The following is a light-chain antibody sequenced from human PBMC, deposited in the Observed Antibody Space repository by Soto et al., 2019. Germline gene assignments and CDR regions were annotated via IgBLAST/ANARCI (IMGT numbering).Light chain of an antibody. CDR1: SSDVGGYNY. Sequence: QSALTQPDSVSGSPGQSITISCTGTSSDVGGYNYVSWYQQHPGKAPKLMIYDVSNRPSGVSNRFSGSKSGNTASLTISGLQAEDEADYYCCSYTSSSTLGVFGTGTKLTVL. J-gene: IGLJ1*01. CDR2: DVS. CDR3: CSYTSSSTLGV. V-gene: IGLV2-14*01.